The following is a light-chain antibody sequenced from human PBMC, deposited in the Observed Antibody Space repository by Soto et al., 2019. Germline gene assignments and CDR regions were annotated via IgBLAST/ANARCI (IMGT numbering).Light chain of an antibody. Sequence: QSVLTQPASVSGSPGQSITISCAGTTSDVGHYDYVSWYQQHANTAPKLMIYEVNKRPSGISNRFSGSKSGHTASLTISGLHPEDAADYYCASYTSSGTRVFRGGTQLTVL. CDR2: EVN. CDR1: TSDVGHYDY. CDR3: ASYTSSGTRV. J-gene: IGLJ2*01. V-gene: IGLV2-14*01.